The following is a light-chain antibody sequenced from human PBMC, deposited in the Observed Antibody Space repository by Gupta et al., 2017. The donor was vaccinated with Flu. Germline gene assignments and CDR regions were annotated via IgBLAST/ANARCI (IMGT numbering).Light chain of an antibody. CDR2: DND. V-gene: IGLV1-51*01. Sequence: QSLSTQPPSLSAAPGQKVTISCSGSSSNIGHNYVSWYQQLPGTPPKLLIYDNDNRPSGIPVRFSGSQSGTSATLDITGLQTGDEADYYCGTWDSSLNAYVFATGTKVTVL. J-gene: IGLJ1*01. CDR1: SSNIGHNY. CDR3: GTWDSSLNAYV.